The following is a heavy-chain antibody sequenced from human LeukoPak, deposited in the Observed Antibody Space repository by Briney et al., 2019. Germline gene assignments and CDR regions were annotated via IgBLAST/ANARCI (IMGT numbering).Heavy chain of an antibody. CDR1: GFSFSTYD. J-gene: IGHJ4*02. V-gene: IGHV3-23*01. CDR2: ISGSAGGSA. Sequence: GGSLRLPCAASGFSFSTYDMSWVRQAPGKGLECVSYISGSAGGSAYYADAVKGRFTISRDNSKSTLYLQMSSLRAEDTAFYYCAKGAWLDDWGQGALVTVSS. CDR3: AKGAWLDD.